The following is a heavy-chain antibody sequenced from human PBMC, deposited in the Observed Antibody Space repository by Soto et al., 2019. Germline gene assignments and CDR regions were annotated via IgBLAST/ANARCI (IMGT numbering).Heavy chain of an antibody. D-gene: IGHD3-10*01. Sequence: ASVKVSCKASGYSFTNYDINWVRQATGEGLECLGWMNPSSGRTGYAQKFQGRVTMTRDNSISTAYMELTSLTSEDTAMYYCTRTMVHGDVAYYYYYGMDVWGQGTTVTVSS. J-gene: IGHJ6*02. CDR3: TRTMVHGDVAYYYYYGMDV. CDR2: MNPSSGRT. CDR1: GYSFTNYD. V-gene: IGHV1-8*01.